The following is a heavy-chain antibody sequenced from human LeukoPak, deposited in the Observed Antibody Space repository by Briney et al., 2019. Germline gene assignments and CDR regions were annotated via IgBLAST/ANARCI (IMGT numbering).Heavy chain of an antibody. Sequence: PSETLSLTCTVSGYSISSGYYWGWIRQPPGKGLEWIGSIYHSGSTYYNPSLKSRVTMSVDTSKNQFSLKLSSVTAADTAVYYCAREYSGSYLDLYYFDYWGQGTLVTVSS. CDR3: AREYSGSYLDLYYFDY. V-gene: IGHV4-38-2*02. J-gene: IGHJ4*02. CDR1: GYSISSGYY. CDR2: IYHSGST. D-gene: IGHD1-26*01.